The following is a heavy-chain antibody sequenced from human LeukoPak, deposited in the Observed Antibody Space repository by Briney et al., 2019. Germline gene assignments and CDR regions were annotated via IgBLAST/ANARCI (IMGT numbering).Heavy chain of an antibody. CDR1: GGSISSHY. Sequence: SETLSLTCTVSGGSISSHYWSWIRQPPGKGLEWIGYIYYSGSTNYNPSLKSRVTISVDTSKCRFSLKLSSVTAAGTAVYYCARGLITSFGVVMGYFDYWGQGTLVTVSS. CDR3: ARGLITSFGVVMGYFDY. CDR2: IYYSGST. V-gene: IGHV4-59*11. D-gene: IGHD3-3*01. J-gene: IGHJ4*02.